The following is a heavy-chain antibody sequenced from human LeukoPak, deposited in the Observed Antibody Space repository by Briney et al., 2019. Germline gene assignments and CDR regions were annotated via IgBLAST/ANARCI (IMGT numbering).Heavy chain of an antibody. V-gene: IGHV4-61*01. CDR3: ARDKGGYFDY. CDR2: IYYSGST. J-gene: IGHJ4*02. Sequence: SQTLSLTCSVSGGSISSRYYYWTWVRQPPGKGLEWIGYIYYSGSTNYNPSLKSRVTISVDTSKNQFSLKLSSVTAADTAVHYCARDKGGYFDYWGQGTLVTVSS. CDR1: GGSISSRYYY.